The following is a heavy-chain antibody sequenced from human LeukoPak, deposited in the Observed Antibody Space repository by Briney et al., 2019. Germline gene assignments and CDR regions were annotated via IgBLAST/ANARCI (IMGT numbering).Heavy chain of an antibody. D-gene: IGHD6-19*01. Sequence: ASVKVSCKASGYTFTSYAIHWVRQAPGQRLEWMGWINAGNGNTKYSQKFQGRATIIRDTSATTAYMELSSLRSEDTAVYYCARGGGGIAVAAYYFDYWGQGTLVTVSS. CDR3: ARGGGGIAVAAYYFDY. J-gene: IGHJ4*02. CDR1: GYTFTSYA. CDR2: INAGNGNT. V-gene: IGHV1-3*01.